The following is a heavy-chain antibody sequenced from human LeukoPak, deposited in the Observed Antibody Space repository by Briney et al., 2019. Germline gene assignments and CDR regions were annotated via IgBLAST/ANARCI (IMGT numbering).Heavy chain of an antibody. J-gene: IGHJ5*02. D-gene: IGHD3-10*01. CDR1: GYSFSNYW. Sequence: GESLKISCKASGYSFSNYWIGWVPQMPGKGLELMGIIYPGDSDSRYSPSFQGQVTISADKSFSTAYLQWSSLKASDTAMYYCARGLMIRGDRWFDPWGQGTLVTVSS. CDR2: IYPGDSDS. CDR3: ARGLMIRGDRWFDP. V-gene: IGHV5-51*01.